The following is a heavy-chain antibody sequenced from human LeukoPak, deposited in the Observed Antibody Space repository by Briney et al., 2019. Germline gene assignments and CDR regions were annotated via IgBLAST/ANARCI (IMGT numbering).Heavy chain of an antibody. J-gene: IGHJ4*02. CDR3: ARGLNTAMVTFYLDY. D-gene: IGHD5-18*01. V-gene: IGHV3-7*01. Sequence: GGSLRLSCAASGFTFSSYWMSWVRQAPGKGLEWVANIKQDGSEKYYVDSVKGRFTISRDNAKNSLYLQMNSLRAEDTAVYYCARGLNTAMVTFYLDYWGQGTLVTDSS. CDR1: GFTFSSYW. CDR2: IKQDGSEK.